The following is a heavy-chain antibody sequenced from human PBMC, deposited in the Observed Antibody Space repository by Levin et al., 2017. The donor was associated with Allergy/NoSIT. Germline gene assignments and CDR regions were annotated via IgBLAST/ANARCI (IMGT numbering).Heavy chain of an antibody. J-gene: IGHJ4*02. Sequence: SCAASGFTFKDAWVGWVRQVPGKGLEWVGRIRNKKDGATTDFAAPVKDRFTISRDDSKNTLELHLNSLKTEDTALYYCTTLHDYGDHYWGQGTLVTVSS. CDR3: TTLHDYGDHY. CDR1: GFTFKDAW. V-gene: IGHV3-15*01. D-gene: IGHD4/OR15-4a*01. CDR2: IRNKKDGATT.